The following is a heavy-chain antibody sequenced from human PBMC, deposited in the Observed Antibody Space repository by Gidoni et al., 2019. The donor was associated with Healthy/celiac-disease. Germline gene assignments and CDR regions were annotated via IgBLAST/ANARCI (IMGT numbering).Heavy chain of an antibody. D-gene: IGHD6-13*01. J-gene: IGHJ4*02. Sequence: EVQLVESGGGLVQPGRSLRLYCAASGFTFDAYAMHWVRQAPGKGLAWVSGISWNSGSIGYADSVKGRFTISRDNAKNSLYLQINSLRAEDTALYYCAKGQYSSSWYKLVDYWGQGTLVTVSS. V-gene: IGHV3-9*01. CDR1: GFTFDAYA. CDR2: ISWNSGSI. CDR3: AKGQYSSSWYKLVDY.